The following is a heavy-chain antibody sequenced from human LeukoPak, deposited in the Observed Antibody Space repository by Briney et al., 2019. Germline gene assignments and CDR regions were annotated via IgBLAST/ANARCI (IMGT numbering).Heavy chain of an antibody. CDR1: GFTFSSYA. CDR2: ISYDGSNE. V-gene: IGHV3-30-3*01. D-gene: IGHD2-2*01. CDR3: ARDGNCSSTSCFDY. J-gene: IGHJ4*02. Sequence: GGSLRLSFAASGFTFSSYAMHWVRQAPGKGLEWVAVISYDGSNEYYADSVKGRFTISRDNSKNTLYLQMNSLRAEDTAVYYCARDGNCSSTSCFDYWGKGTLVTVSS.